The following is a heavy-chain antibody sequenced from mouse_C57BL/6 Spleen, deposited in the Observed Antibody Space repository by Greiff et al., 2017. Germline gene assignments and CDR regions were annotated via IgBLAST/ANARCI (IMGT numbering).Heavy chain of an antibody. CDR2: INPSTGGT. Sequence: VQLQQSGPELVKPGASVKISCKASGYSFTGYYMNWVKQSPEKSLEWIGEINPSTGGTTYNQKFKAKATLTVDKSSSTAYMQLKSLTSEDSAVYYCARDYGSGYGDDWGQGTTLTVSS. CDR3: ARDYGSGYGDD. D-gene: IGHD1-1*01. CDR1: GYSFTGYY. V-gene: IGHV1-42*01. J-gene: IGHJ2*01.